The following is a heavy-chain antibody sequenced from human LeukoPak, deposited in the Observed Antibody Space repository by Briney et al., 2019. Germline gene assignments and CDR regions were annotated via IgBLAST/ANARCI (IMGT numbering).Heavy chain of an antibody. D-gene: IGHD3-10*01. V-gene: IGHV3-23*01. CDR1: GFTFSSYA. Sequence: GGSLRLSCAASGFTFSSYAMSWVRQAPGKGLEWVSAISGSGGSTYYADSVKGRFTISRDNSKNTLYLQMNSLRAEDTAVYYCAKGSSLTGLYYYYYYYIDVWGKGTTVTVSS. CDR2: ISGSGGST. CDR3: AKGSSLTGLYYYYYYYIDV. J-gene: IGHJ6*03.